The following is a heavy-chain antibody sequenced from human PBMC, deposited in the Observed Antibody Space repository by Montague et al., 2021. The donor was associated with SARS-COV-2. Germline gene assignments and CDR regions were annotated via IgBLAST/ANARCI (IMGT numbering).Heavy chain of an antibody. J-gene: IGHJ4*02. CDR1: GDSVSSSDHD. CDR3: ARRRLREDYFDF. Sequence: SETLSLTCTVSGDSVSSSDHDWGWIRQPPGKGLEWLGIVDYSGYTYYXPSVKGRVTISIDASKNQFSLKLNSLTATDTAIYHCARRRLREDYFDFWGQGTLLTVSS. CDR2: VDYSGYT. D-gene: IGHD4-17*01. V-gene: IGHV4-39*01.